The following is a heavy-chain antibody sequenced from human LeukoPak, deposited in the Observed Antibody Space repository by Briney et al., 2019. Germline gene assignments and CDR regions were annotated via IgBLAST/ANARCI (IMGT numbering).Heavy chain of an antibody. Sequence: SETLSLTCTVSGGSISSSSYYWGWIRQPPGKGLEWIGSIYYSGSTYYNPSLKSRVTISVDTSKNQFSLKLSSVTAADTAVYYCARILGYCSGGSCYDTVDYWGQGTLVTVSS. J-gene: IGHJ4*02. D-gene: IGHD2-15*01. CDR1: GGSISSSSYY. CDR3: ARILGYCSGGSCYDTVDY. CDR2: IYYSGST. V-gene: IGHV4-39*07.